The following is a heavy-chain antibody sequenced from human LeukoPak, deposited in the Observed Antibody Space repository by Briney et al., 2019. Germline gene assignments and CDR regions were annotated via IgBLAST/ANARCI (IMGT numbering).Heavy chain of an antibody. D-gene: IGHD3-3*01. CDR1: GGSISSYY. Sequence: SETLSLTCTVSGGSISSYYWSWIRQPPGKGLEWIGYVSYSGSTNYNPSLKSRVTISEDTSKNHFSLKLSSVTAADTAVYYCAMYYFWSGYYGDYWGQGTLVTVSS. CDR2: VSYSGST. CDR3: AMYYFWSGYYGDY. V-gene: IGHV4-59*01. J-gene: IGHJ4*02.